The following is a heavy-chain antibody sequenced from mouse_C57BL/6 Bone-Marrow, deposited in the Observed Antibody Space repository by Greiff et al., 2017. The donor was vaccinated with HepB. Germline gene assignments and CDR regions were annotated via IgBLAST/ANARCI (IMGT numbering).Heavy chain of an antibody. CDR2: IDPSDSYT. V-gene: IGHV1-69*01. Sequence: QVQLKQPGAELVMPGASVKLSCKASGYTFTSYWMHWVKQRPGQGLEWIGEIDPSDSYTNYNQKFKGKSTLTVDKSSSTAYMQLSSLTSEDSAVYYCARKLRYYYFDYWGQGTTLTVSS. D-gene: IGHD1-1*01. CDR1: GYTFTSYW. CDR3: ARKLRYYYFDY. J-gene: IGHJ2*01.